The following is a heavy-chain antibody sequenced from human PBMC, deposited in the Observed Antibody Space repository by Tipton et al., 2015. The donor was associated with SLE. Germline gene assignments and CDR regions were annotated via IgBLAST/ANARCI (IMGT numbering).Heavy chain of an antibody. V-gene: IGHV4-34*01. J-gene: IGHJ5*02. CDR1: GGSFSGYY. Sequence: LRLSCAVYGGSFSGYYWSWIRQSPGKGLEWIGEINHRGSTNYNPSLKSRVTISVDTSKNQFPLKLTYVAAADTAVYYCVRGGGSSSGRWFDPWGRGTLVTVSS. CDR2: INHRGST. CDR3: VRGGGSSSGRWFDP. D-gene: IGHD3-10*01.